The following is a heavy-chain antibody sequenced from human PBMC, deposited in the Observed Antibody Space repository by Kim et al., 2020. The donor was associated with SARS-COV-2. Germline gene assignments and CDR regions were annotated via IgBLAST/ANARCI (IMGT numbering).Heavy chain of an antibody. V-gene: IGHV4-59*01. J-gene: IGHJ4*02. Sequence: SETLSLTCTVSGGSISGYYWSWIRQPPGKGLEWIGYIYYSGSAKYNPSLKSRVTTSVDTPKNQFSLKLSSVTAADTAVYYCAKYESYGSGSPKAFDHWGQGTLVTVSS. CDR2: IYYSGSA. CDR1: GGSISGYY. D-gene: IGHD3-10*01. CDR3: AKYESYGSGSPKAFDH.